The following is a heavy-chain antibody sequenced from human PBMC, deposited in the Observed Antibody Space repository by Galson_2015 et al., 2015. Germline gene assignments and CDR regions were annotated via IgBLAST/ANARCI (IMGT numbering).Heavy chain of an antibody. CDR1: GGTFSSYA. CDR3: ARDGHCSSTSCSRSDGMDV. D-gene: IGHD2-2*01. V-gene: IGHV1-69*13. J-gene: IGHJ6*02. Sequence: SVKVSCKASGGTFSSYAISWVRQAPGQGLEWMGGIIPIFGTANYAQKFQGRVTITADESTSTAYMELSSLRSEDTAVYYCARDGHCSSTSCSRSDGMDVWGQGTTVTVSS. CDR2: IIPIFGTA.